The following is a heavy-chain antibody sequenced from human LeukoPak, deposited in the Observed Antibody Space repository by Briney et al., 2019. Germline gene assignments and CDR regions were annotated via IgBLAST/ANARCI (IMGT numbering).Heavy chain of an antibody. J-gene: IGHJ4*02. CDR1: GYTFTSYG. CDR3: ARVFSPYGSGSYSD. Sequence: ASVKVSCKASGYTFTSYGISWVRQAPGQGLEWMGWISAYNGNTNYAQKLQGRVTMTTDTSTSTAYMELRSLRSDDTAVYYCARVFSPYGSGSYSDWGQGTLVTVPS. CDR2: ISAYNGNT. D-gene: IGHD3-10*01. V-gene: IGHV1-18*04.